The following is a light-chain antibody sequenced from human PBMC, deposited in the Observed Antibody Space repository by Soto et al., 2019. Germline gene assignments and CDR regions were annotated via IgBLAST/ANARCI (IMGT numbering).Light chain of an antibody. V-gene: IGKV3-11*01. Sequence: EIVLTQSPATLSLSPGERATLSCRASQSISSHLAWYQQKPGQAPRLVLYDASNRATGIPARFSGSGSGTDFTLTISSLVPEDFAVYYCQQRVNWPLTFGGGTKVEIK. J-gene: IGKJ4*01. CDR2: DAS. CDR3: QQRVNWPLT. CDR1: QSISSH.